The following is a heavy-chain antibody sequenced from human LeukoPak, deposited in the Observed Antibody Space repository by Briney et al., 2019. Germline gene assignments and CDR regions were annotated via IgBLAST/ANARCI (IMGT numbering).Heavy chain of an antibody. CDR2: IWSDATEK. D-gene: IGHD4-11*01. Sequence: GRSLGLSCAASGFTYSHYGMHWVRQAPGKGLEWVAVIWSDATEKYYGDAVKGRFTISRDNSRNTLYLQMNSLRAEDTAVYYCAKDAQRGFDYSNSLEYWGQGTLVTVSS. CDR3: AKDAQRGFDYSNSLEY. V-gene: IGHV3-33*06. J-gene: IGHJ4*02. CDR1: GFTYSHYG.